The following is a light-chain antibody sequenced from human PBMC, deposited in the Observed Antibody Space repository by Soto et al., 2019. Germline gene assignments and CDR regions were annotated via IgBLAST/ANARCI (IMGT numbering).Light chain of an antibody. CDR1: SSDVGGYNY. CDR3: NSYTITSTL. Sequence: QSALTQPASVSGSPGQSITISCTGTSSDVGGYNYVSWYQQHPGKAPKLMIYDVSNRPSGVSNRFSGSKSGNTASLTISGLHAVFDADSYSNSYTITSTLFRTGTIVTVL. J-gene: IGLJ1*01. CDR2: DVS. V-gene: IGLV2-14*01.